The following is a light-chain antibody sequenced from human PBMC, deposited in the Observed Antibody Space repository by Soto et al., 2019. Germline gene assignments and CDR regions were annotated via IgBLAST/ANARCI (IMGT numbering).Light chain of an antibody. CDR2: EVS. V-gene: IGLV2-8*01. Sequence: QSALTQPPSASGSPGQSVTISCTGTSSDVGGYNYVSWYQQYPGKAPKLVIYEVSKRPSGVPDRFSGSKSGNTASLTVSGLQAEDEADYYCSSYAGSNEGVFGTGTKLTVL. J-gene: IGLJ1*01. CDR3: SSYAGSNEGV. CDR1: SSDVGGYNY.